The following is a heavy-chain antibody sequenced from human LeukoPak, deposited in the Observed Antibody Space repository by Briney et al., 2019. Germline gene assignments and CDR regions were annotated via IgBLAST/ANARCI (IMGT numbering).Heavy chain of an antibody. D-gene: IGHD1-20*01. Sequence: PGGSLRLSCAASGFTFSSYGMHWVRQAPGKGLEWVAVISYDGSNKYYADSVKGRFTISRDNSKNTLYLQMNSLRAEDTAVYYCARVGYNWNDETPVYWGQGTLVTVSS. V-gene: IGHV3-30*03. CDR2: ISYDGSNK. J-gene: IGHJ4*02. CDR1: GFTFSSYG. CDR3: ARVGYNWNDETPVY.